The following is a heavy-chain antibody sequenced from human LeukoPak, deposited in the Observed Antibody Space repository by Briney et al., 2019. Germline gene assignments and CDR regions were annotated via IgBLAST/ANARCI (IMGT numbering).Heavy chain of an antibody. CDR1: GGTFSSYA. J-gene: IGHJ4*02. Sequence: ASVKVSCKASGGTFSSYAISWVRQATGQGLEWMGWMNPNSGNTGYAQKFQGRVTMTRNTSISTAYMELSSLRSEDTAVYYCARELSAAGTHDWGQGTLVTVSS. CDR2: MNPNSGNT. CDR3: ARELSAAGTHD. D-gene: IGHD6-13*01. V-gene: IGHV1-8*02.